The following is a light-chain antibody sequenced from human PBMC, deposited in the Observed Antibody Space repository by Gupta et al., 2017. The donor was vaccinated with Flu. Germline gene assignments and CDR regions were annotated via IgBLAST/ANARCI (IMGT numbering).Light chain of an antibody. V-gene: IGKV1-6*02. Sequence: PSSLSASIGDRVTFTCRASQDIRNDLGWYQQKPGKPPKVLIYAASNLEGGVPSRFSGSGSGTDFTLTISSLQPEDFATYYCRQTDTFPWTFGRGTKVEVK. CDR1: QDIRND. CDR2: AAS. CDR3: RQTDTFPWT. J-gene: IGKJ1*01.